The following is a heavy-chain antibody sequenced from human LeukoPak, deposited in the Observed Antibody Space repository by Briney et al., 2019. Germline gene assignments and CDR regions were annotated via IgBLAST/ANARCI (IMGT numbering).Heavy chain of an antibody. CDR1: GYTFSSYG. J-gene: IGHJ4*02. D-gene: IGHD1-1*01. Sequence: GASVKVSCKASGYTFSSYGISWVRQAPGQGLEWMGWISAYNGNTNYAQKLQGRVTMTTDTSTSTAYMELSSLRSEDTAVYYCARVLGGVSVQLERRGPYYFDYWGQGTLVTVSS. CDR2: ISAYNGNT. V-gene: IGHV1-18*01. CDR3: ARVLGGVSVQLERRGPYYFDY.